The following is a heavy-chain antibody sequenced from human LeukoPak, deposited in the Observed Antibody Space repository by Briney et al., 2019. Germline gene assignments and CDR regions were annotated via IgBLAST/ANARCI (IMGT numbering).Heavy chain of an antibody. V-gene: IGHV1-69*13. CDR3: AREVTSGLYLLDY. Sequence: SVKVSCKASGGTFSSYAISWVRQAPGQGLEWMGGIIPIFGTANYAQKFQGRVTITADESTSTAYMELSSLRSEDTAVYYCAREVTSGLYLLDYWGQGTLVTVSS. J-gene: IGHJ4*02. CDR2: IIPIFGTA. D-gene: IGHD6-19*01. CDR1: GGTFSSYA.